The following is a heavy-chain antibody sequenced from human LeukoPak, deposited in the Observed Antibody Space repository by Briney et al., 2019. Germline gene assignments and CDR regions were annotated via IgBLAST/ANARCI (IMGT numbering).Heavy chain of an antibody. CDR2: ISSSSSYI. J-gene: IGHJ4*02. Sequence: GGSLRLSCAASGFTFSSYSMNWVGQAPGKGLEWVSSISSSSSYIYYADSVKGRFTISRDNAKNSLYLQMNSLRAEDTAVYYCARALDDFWSGFINHLDYWGQGTLVTVSS. CDR1: GFTFSSYS. D-gene: IGHD3-3*01. V-gene: IGHV3-21*01. CDR3: ARALDDFWSGFINHLDY.